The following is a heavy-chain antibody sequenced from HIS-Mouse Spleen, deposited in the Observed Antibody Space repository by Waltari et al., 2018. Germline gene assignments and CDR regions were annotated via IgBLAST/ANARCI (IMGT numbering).Heavy chain of an antibody. Sequence: QVTLRESGPALVKPTQTLTLTCTFSGFSLSTSGMCVSWIRQPPGKALEWLARIDWDDDKYYSTSLKTRLTSSKDTSKHQVVLTMANMDPVETATYYCARIAEGYSSGWYAFDYWGQGTLVTVSS. CDR3: ARIAEGYSSGWYAFDY. CDR2: IDWDDDK. CDR1: GFSLSTSGMC. V-gene: IGHV2-70*15. D-gene: IGHD6-19*01. J-gene: IGHJ4*02.